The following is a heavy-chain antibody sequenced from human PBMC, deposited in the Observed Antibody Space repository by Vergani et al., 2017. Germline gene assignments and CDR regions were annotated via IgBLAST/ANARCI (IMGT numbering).Heavy chain of an antibody. V-gene: IGHV3-23*01. Sequence: EVQLLESGGGLVQPGGSLRLSCAASGFTFSSYPMSWVRQAPGKGLEWVSAISGSGGSTYYADSVKVRFTISRDDSKNTVYLQINSLRAEDTAFYYCADLYGDDGFSPFWGQGTLVTVSS. CDR3: ADLYGDDGFSPF. J-gene: IGHJ4*02. CDR2: ISGSGGST. D-gene: IGHD2-21*01. CDR1: GFTFSSYP.